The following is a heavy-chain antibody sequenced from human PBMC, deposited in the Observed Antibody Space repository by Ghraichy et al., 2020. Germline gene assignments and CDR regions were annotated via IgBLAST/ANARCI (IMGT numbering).Heavy chain of an antibody. D-gene: IGHD2-2*02. CDR2: ITGGGGST. CDR3: AKDPHPYCGSTSCYTS. Sequence: GGSLRLSCAASGFTFSSYAMSWVRQAPGKGLEWVSTITGGGGSTHYADSVKGRFTISRDNSKNTLSLQMNSLRAEDTAVYYCAKDPHPYCGSTSCYTSWGQGTLVTVSS. CDR1: GFTFSSYA. V-gene: IGHV3-23*01. J-gene: IGHJ5*02.